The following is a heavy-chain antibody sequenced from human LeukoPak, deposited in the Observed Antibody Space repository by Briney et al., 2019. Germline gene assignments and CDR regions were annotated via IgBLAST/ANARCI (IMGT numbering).Heavy chain of an antibody. V-gene: IGHV1-18*01. CDR1: GYTFTSYG. D-gene: IGHD6-19*01. J-gene: IGHJ5*02. CDR2: ISPYSGNT. Sequence: RASVKVSCKASGYTFTSYGISWVRQAPGQGLEWMGSISPYSGNTHYAQQLQGRVTMNTDTSTSTAYMELRSLRPDDTAVYYCARDPDSSGWWFDPWGQGTLVTVSS. CDR3: ARDPDSSGWWFDP.